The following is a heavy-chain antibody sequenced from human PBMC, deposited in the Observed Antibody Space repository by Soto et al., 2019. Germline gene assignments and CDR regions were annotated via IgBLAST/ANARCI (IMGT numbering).Heavy chain of an antibody. D-gene: IGHD4-17*01. Sequence: PSETLALTVTVSGGSISSGDYYWSCIRQPPWKGLEWIGYIYYSGSTYYNPSLKGRVTISVDTSKNQFYLKLSSVTAADKAVYYCARVVYGDYDPKPNWFDPRGQGTLDTVS. CDR1: GGSISSGDYY. CDR3: ARVVYGDYDPKPNWFDP. CDR2: IYYSGST. V-gene: IGHV4-30-4*01. J-gene: IGHJ5*02.